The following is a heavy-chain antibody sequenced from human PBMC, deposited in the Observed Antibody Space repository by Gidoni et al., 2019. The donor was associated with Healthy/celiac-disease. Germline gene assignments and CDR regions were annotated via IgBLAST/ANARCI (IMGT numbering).Heavy chain of an antibody. CDR3: AKDIMYTAMAIDY. J-gene: IGHJ4*02. V-gene: IGHV3-9*01. CDR2: ISWNSGSI. D-gene: IGHD5-18*01. Sequence: EVQLVESGGGLVQPGRSLRLSCAASGFTFDDYAMHLVRQAPGKGLEWVSGISWNSGSIGYADSVKGRFTISRDNAKNSLYLQMNSLRAEDTALYYCAKDIMYTAMAIDYWGQGTLVTVSS. CDR1: GFTFDDYA.